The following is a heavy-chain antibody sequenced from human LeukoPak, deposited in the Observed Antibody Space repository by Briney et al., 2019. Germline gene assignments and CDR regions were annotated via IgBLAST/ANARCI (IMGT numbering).Heavy chain of an antibody. CDR2: IRSKADGGTP. CDR3: TTRSPARYCSDGACYSSADY. J-gene: IGHJ4*02. Sequence: GGSLRFSCAASGFTFSSYAMNWVRQAPGKGLEWVGHIRSKADGGTPDYIAPVKGRFTISRDDSKDTLYLQMNSLNTEDTAMYYCTTRSPARYCSDGACYSSADYWGQGTLVTVSS. V-gene: IGHV3-15*07. D-gene: IGHD2-15*01. CDR1: GFTFSSYA.